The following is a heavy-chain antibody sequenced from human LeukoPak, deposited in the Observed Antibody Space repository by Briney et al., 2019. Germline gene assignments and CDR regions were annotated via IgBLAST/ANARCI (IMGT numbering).Heavy chain of an antibody. D-gene: IGHD3-22*01. CDR3: AKVTHYYDSSGYNHPFIDY. Sequence: GGSLRLSCAASGFTFSSYAMSWVRQARGKGLEGVSAISGSGGSTYYADSVKGRFTISRDNSNNTLYLQMNSLRAEDPAVYYCAKVTHYYDSSGYNHPFIDYWGQGTLVTVSS. CDR2: ISGSGGST. V-gene: IGHV3-23*01. J-gene: IGHJ4*02. CDR1: GFTFSSYA.